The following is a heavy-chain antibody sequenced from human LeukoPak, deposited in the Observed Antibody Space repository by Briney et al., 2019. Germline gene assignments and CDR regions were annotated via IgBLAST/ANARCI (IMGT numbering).Heavy chain of an antibody. CDR2: LIPMFGTP. CDR1: GGTFSSYA. V-gene: IGHV1-69*05. D-gene: IGHD1-26*01. Sequence: GASVKVSCKASGGTFSSYAISWVRQAPGQGLEWMGGLIPMFGTPNYAQKFQGRVTITTDESTSTAYMELSSLRSEDTAVYYCARVFRISGGIDYWGQGTLVTVSS. J-gene: IGHJ4*02. CDR3: ARVFRISGGIDY.